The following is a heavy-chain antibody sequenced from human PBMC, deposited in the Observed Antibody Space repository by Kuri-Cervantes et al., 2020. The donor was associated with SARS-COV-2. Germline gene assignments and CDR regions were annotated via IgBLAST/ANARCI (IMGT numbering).Heavy chain of an antibody. D-gene: IGHD3-22*01. J-gene: IGHJ6*03. CDR2: VSAYNGNT. Sequence: ASVKVSCKASGYTFTHYGISWVRQAPGQGLEWMGWVSAYNGNTNYAQKLQGRVTMTTDSSTTTAYMELRGLRSEDTAVYYCALGYWGSGYPRNYYYMDVWGKGTTVTVSS. CDR1: GYTFTHYG. CDR3: ALGYWGSGYPRNYYYMDV. V-gene: IGHV1-18*01.